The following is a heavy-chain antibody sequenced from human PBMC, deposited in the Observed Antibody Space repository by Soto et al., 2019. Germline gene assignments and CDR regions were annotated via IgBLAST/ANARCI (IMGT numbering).Heavy chain of an antibody. CDR2: IRWDSSRL. Sequence: QLVESGGDLVQPGMSLRLSCVASGLNFHDYAMHWVRHAPGEGLEWVSGIRWDSSRLGYADSVKGRFTISRDNANNSLYLEMNSLRSEDTALYYCGAECRGGTCLWGDVWGKGTTVTDSS. CDR3: GAECRGGTCLWGDV. D-gene: IGHD3-16*01. V-gene: IGHV3-9*01. CDR1: GLNFHDYA. J-gene: IGHJ6*03.